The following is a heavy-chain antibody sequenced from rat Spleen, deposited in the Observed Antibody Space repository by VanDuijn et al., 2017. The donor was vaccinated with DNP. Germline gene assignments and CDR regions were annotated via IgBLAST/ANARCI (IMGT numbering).Heavy chain of an antibody. D-gene: IGHD2-1*01. CDR3: ATQGAPRDSYTMDA. J-gene: IGHJ4*01. CDR1: GFTFSNYN. Sequence: EVQLVESGGGLVQPGRSLKLSCAASGFTFSNYNMAWVRQAPKKGLEWVATIIYDGSRTYYRDSVKGRFTISRDNAKSTLYLQMDSLRSEDTATYYCATQGAPRDSYTMDAWGQGTSVTVSS. V-gene: IGHV5S10*01. CDR2: IIYDGSRT.